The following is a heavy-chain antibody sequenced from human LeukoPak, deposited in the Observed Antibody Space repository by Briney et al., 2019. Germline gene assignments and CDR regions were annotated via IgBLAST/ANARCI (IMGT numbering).Heavy chain of an antibody. V-gene: IGHV1-2*02. J-gene: IGHJ5*02. D-gene: IGHD3-22*01. CDR3: ARDQGYYDSSGYYQNWFDP. CDR1: GYTFTGYY. Sequence: GASVKVSCKASGYTFTGYYMHWVRQAPGQGLEWMGWINPNSGGTNYAQKFQGRVTMTRDTSISTAYMELSRLRSDDTAVYYCARDQGYYDSSGYYQNWFDPWGQGTLVTVSS. CDR2: INPNSGGT.